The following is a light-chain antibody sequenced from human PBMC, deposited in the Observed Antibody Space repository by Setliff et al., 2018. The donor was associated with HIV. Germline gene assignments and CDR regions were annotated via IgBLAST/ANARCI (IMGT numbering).Light chain of an antibody. CDR1: SSDVGSYNL. CDR2: EVT. CDR3: CSYGGSNDVV. Sequence: SVLTQPASVSVSPGQSITISCTGTSSDVGSYNLVAWYHPHPGTAPKLMIYEVTKRPSGVPTRCSGSKSGNTASRTSSGLQAEDEDHYYCCSYGGSNDVVFGGGTKVTVL. V-gene: IGLV2-23*02. J-gene: IGLJ2*01.